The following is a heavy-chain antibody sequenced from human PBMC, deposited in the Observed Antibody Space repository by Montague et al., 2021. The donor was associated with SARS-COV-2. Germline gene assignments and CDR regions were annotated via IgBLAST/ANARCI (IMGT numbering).Heavy chain of an antibody. CDR1: GFSLSTSGMC. J-gene: IGHJ4*02. D-gene: IGHD7-27*01. V-gene: IGHV2-70*11. Sequence: PPLVKPTQTLTLTCTFSGFSLSTSGMCVSWIRQPPGKALEWLARIDWDDDKYYSTSLKTRLIISKDTSKNQVVLTMTNMDPVDTATYYCARDWGCTHFDYWGQGTLVTVSS. CDR3: ARDWGCTHFDY. CDR2: IDWDDDK.